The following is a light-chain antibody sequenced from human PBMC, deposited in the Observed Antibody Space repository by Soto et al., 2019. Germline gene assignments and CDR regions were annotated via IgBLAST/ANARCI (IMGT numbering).Light chain of an antibody. CDR2: EVI. J-gene: IGLJ1*01. V-gene: IGLV2-8*01. Sequence: QSALTQPPSASGSPGQSVTISCTGTSSDVGGYNYVSWYQQHPGKAPKLMIFEVIQRPSGVPDRFSGSKSGNTASLTVSGLQPEDEADYYCSSFAGSNYYVFGTGTKLTVL. CDR1: SSDVGGYNY. CDR3: SSFAGSNYYV.